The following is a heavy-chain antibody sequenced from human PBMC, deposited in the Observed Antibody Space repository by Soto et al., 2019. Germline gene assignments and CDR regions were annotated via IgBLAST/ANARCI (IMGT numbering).Heavy chain of an antibody. CDR3: GRHYPGAFDV. Sequence: QLQVQESGPGLVKPSETLSLTCAVSGGSIITFSSSWGWIRQPPGKGLEWIGSISYSGSTFYSPSLKSRLTISADASKNQFSLKLSSVTAADTAVFYCGRHYPGAFDVWGQGIVVTVSS. CDR2: ISYSGST. V-gene: IGHV4-39*01. J-gene: IGHJ3*01. CDR1: GGSIITFSSS.